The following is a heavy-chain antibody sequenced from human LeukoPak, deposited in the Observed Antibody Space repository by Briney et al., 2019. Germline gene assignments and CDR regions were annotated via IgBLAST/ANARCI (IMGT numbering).Heavy chain of an antibody. D-gene: IGHD1-1*01. Sequence: GGSLRLSCTASGFTFGDYAMSWIRQAPGKGLEWVGFIRSKAYGETADYAASVKGRFTISRDGSKAIAYLQMNSLKTEDTAVYHCTRDRGAYNLYDYWGQGALVTVSS. V-gene: IGHV3-49*01. CDR3: TRDRGAYNLYDY. CDR2: IRSKAYGETA. CDR1: GFTFGDYA. J-gene: IGHJ4*02.